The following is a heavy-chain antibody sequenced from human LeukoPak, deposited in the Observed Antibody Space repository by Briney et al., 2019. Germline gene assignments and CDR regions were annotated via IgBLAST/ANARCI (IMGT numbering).Heavy chain of an antibody. J-gene: IGHJ4*02. V-gene: IGHV3-23*01. CDR1: GFTFSSYA. CDR2: ISGSGGST. D-gene: IGHD3-22*01. CDR3: AKDHDSSGYYRLGRPYYFDY. Sequence: GGSLRLSCAASGFTFSSYAMSWVRQAPGKGLEWVSAISGSGGSTYYVDSVKGRFTISRDNSKNTLYLQMNSLRAEDTAVYYCAKDHDSSGYYRLGRPYYFDYWGQGTLVTVSS.